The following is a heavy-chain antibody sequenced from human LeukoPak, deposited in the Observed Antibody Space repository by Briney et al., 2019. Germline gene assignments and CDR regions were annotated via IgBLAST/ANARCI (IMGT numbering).Heavy chain of an antibody. CDR1: GFTFRSYA. Sequence: PGRSLRLSCVASGFTFRSYAMHWVRQAPGKGLEWVAVISYDGSHTYYADSVKGRFTISRDNSKNTLYLQMNSLRAEDTAVYYCARGYSGYDWGQGTLVTVSS. V-gene: IGHV3-30*04. D-gene: IGHD5-12*01. J-gene: IGHJ4*02. CDR3: ARGYSGYD. CDR2: ISYDGSHT.